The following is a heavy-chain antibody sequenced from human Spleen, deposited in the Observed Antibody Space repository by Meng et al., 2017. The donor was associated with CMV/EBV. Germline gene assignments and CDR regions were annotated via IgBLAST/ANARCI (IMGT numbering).Heavy chain of an antibody. CDR2: ISRSGESS. V-gene: IGHV3-23*01. D-gene: IGHD2-21*01. Sequence: GESLKFSCTASGFSIKNYDMNWVRQTPGKGLEWVSTISRSGESSYHADSVKGRFAISRDNSNNTLYLQMNSLRAEDTAVYYCATGLNGDSLTLDAFDIWGQGTMVTVSS. J-gene: IGHJ3*02. CDR1: GFSIKNYD. CDR3: ATGLNGDSLTLDAFDI.